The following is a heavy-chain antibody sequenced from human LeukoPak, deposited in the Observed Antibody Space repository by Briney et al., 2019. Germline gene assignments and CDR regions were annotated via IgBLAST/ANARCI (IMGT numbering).Heavy chain of an antibody. CDR3: ARDCDGDCYPSYYYGMDV. V-gene: IGHV1-46*01. J-gene: IGHJ6*02. Sequence: VASVKVSCKASGYTFTSYYMHWVRQAPGQGLEWMGIINPSGGSTSYAQKFQGRVTMTRDTSTSTVYMELSSLRSEDTAAYYCARDCDGDCYPSYYYGMDVWGQGTTVTVSS. D-gene: IGHD2-21*02. CDR2: INPSGGST. CDR1: GYTFTSYY.